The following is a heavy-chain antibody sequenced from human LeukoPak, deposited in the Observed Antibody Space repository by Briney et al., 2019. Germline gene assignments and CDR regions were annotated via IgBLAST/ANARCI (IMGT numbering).Heavy chain of an antibody. D-gene: IGHD2-15*01. CDR2: IYYSGST. J-gene: IGHJ3*02. V-gene: IGHV4-39*07. Sequence: SETLSLTCTVSGGSISSSSYYWGWIRQPPGKGLEWIGSIYYSGSTYYNPSLKSRVTISVDMSKNQFSLKLSSVTAADTAVYYCASVYCSGGSCYDAFDIWGQGTMVTVSS. CDR3: ASVYCSGGSCYDAFDI. CDR1: GGSISSSSYY.